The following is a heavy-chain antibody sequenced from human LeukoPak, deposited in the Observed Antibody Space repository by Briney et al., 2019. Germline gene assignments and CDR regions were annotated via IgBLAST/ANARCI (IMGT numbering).Heavy chain of an antibody. D-gene: IGHD6-19*01. CDR2: ISSAGTII. V-gene: IGHV3-30-3*01. CDR3: AKDHRWLVDY. Sequence: GRSLRLSCAASGFTFGTYSMHWVRQAPGKGLEWVAIISSAGTIINYADSVKGRFSISRDNSKNTLYLQMDSLRVGDTAVYYCAKDHRWLVDYWGQGSLVTVSS. CDR1: GFTFGTYS. J-gene: IGHJ4*02.